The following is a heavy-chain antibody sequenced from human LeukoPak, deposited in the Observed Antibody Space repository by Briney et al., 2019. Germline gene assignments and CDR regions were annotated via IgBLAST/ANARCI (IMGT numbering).Heavy chain of an antibody. CDR1: GYTFTGHY. V-gene: IGHV1-2*02. CDR3: ARDHPDIAPDKVDKINNWFDP. Sequence: GASVKVSCKASGYTFTGHYMHWVRQAPGQGLEWMGWINPNSGGTNYAQKFQGRVTMTRDTSISTAYMELSRLRSDDTAVYYCARDHPDIAPDKVDKINNWFDPWGQGTLVTVSS. J-gene: IGHJ5*02. CDR2: INPNSGGT. D-gene: IGHD6-13*01.